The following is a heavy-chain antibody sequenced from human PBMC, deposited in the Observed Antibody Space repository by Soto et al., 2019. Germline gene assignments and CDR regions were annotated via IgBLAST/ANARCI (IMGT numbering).Heavy chain of an antibody. CDR2: ISTSSSYI. V-gene: IGHV3-21*01. J-gene: IGHJ4*02. CDR1: GFTFSSYA. CDR3: ARDARHYDILTGYYSY. Sequence: GGSLRLSCAASGFTFSSYAMTWVRQAPGKGLEWVSSISTSSSYIYYADSVKGRFTISRDNAKNSLYLQMNSLRAEDTAVYYCARDARHYDILTGYYSYWGQGTLVTVSS. D-gene: IGHD3-9*01.